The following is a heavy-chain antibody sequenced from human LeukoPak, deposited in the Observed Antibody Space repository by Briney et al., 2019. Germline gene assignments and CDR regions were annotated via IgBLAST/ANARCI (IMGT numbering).Heavy chain of an antibody. V-gene: IGHV1-2*02. J-gene: IGHJ5*01. D-gene: IGHD3-3*02. Sequence: ASVKVSCKASGYTFTGHYMHWVRQAPGQGLEWMGWINPNTGDTNYAQKFQDRVSMTRDTSINTAYMELYRLRSDDTALYYCARGSLAIFDWLDSWGQGTLVTVSS. CDR2: INPNTGDT. CDR3: ARGSLAIFDWLDS. CDR1: GYTFTGHY.